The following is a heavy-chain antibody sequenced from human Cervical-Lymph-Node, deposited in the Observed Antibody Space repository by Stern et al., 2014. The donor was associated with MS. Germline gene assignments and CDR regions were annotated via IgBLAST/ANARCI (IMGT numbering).Heavy chain of an antibody. CDR1: GFIFDDYG. Sequence: EVQLVESGGGVVRPGGSLGLSCAASGFIFDDYGMSWVRHVPGQGPAWGSAINYKWGSTDYAASVKCRFTISRDNAKKSLYLRMNSLRVEGTAVYHCARAFCTGGVCYSFPFYGMDVWGQGTTVTVSS. D-gene: IGHD2-8*02. CDR2: INYKWGST. V-gene: IGHV3-20*01. CDR3: ARAFCTGGVCYSFPFYGMDV. J-gene: IGHJ6*02.